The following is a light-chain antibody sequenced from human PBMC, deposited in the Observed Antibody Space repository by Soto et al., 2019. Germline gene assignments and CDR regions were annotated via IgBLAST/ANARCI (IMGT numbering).Light chain of an antibody. J-gene: IGKJ4*01. CDR2: GAS. CDR3: QQYGSSPQGLA. Sequence: ESVLTQSPGTLSLSPGERAALSCRASQSVSSSDLAWYQQKPGQAPRLLIYGASSRATGIPDRFSGSGSGTDFTLTISRLEPEDFAVYYCQQYGSSPQGLAFGGGTKVEIK. V-gene: IGKV3-20*01. CDR1: QSVSSSD.